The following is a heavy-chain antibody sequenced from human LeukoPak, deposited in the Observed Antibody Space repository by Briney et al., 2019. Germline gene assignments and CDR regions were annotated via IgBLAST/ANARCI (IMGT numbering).Heavy chain of an antibody. CDR2: ISGSGGST. CDR1: GFTFSSYA. J-gene: IGHJ3*02. V-gene: IGHV3-23*01. Sequence: GGSLRLSCAASGFTFSSYAMSWVRQAPGKGLEWVSAISGSGGSTYYADSVKGRFTISRDNSKNTLYLQMNSLRAEDTAVYYCAKDRGHVYGEYGLDAFDIWGQGTMVTVSS. CDR3: AKDRGHVYGEYGLDAFDI. D-gene: IGHD4-17*01.